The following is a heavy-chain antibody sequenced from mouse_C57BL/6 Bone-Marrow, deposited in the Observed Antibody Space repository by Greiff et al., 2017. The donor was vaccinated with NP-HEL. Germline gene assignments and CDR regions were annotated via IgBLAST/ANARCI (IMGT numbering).Heavy chain of an antibody. Sequence: VQLQQSGAELARPGASVKMSCKASGYTFTSYTMHWVKQRPGQGLEWIGYINPSSGYTKYNQKFKDKATLTADKSSSTAYMQLSSLASEDSAVYYCARPIYDSYYGFDYWGQGTTLTVSS. J-gene: IGHJ2*01. CDR1: GYTFTSYT. V-gene: IGHV1-4*01. D-gene: IGHD2-3*01. CDR3: ARPIYDSYYGFDY. CDR2: INPSSGYT.